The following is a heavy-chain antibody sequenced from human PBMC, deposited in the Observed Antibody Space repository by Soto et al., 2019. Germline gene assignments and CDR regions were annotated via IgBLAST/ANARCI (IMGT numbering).Heavy chain of an antibody. J-gene: IGHJ5*02. Sequence: ASVKVSCKVSGYTLTELSMHWVRQAPGKGLEWMGGFDPEDGETIYAQKFQGRVTMTEDTSTDTAYMELSSLRSEDTAVYYCARDLGYCSGGSCSTTFDPWGQGTLVTVSS. CDR2: FDPEDGET. D-gene: IGHD2-15*01. CDR3: ARDLGYCSGGSCSTTFDP. V-gene: IGHV1-24*01. CDR1: GYTLTELS.